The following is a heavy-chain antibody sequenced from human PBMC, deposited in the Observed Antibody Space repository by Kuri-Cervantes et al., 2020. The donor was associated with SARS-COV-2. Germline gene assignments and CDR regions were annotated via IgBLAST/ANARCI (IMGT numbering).Heavy chain of an antibody. CDR3: ARHNSDTRWYDDYYFYMDV. CDR2: IYPGDSDT. V-gene: IGHV5-51*01. J-gene: IGHJ6*03. Sequence: GESLKISCQASGYSFSNYWIGWVRQMPGKGLEWMGIIYPGDSDTRYSPSFQGQVTISVDKSISTAYLQWSSLKASDTAMYYCARHNSDTRWYDDYYFYMDVWGKGTTVTVSS. CDR1: GYSFSNYW. D-gene: IGHD5-18*01.